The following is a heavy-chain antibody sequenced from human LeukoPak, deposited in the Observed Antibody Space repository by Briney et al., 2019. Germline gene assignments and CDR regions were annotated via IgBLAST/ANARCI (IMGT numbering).Heavy chain of an antibody. J-gene: IGHJ4*02. Sequence: GGSLRLSCAAPGFTFSSYAMSWVRQAPGKGLEWVSALTGSGRITHYADSVRGRFTIASDNAKDTLYLQMNSLRAEDTAIYYCARMYTGSSSFDYWGQGTLVTVS. CDR2: LTGSGRIT. CDR1: GFTFSSYA. CDR3: ARMYTGSSSFDY. D-gene: IGHD6-6*01. V-gene: IGHV3-23*01.